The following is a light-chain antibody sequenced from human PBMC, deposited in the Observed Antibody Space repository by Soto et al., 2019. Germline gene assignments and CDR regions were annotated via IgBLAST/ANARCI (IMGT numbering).Light chain of an antibody. CDR1: QSVASN. Sequence: EIVMTQSPATLSVSPGERVTLSCRASQSVASNLAWYQQAPGQAPRLLMYGASIRATGIPVRFSGSGSGTEFTVTISSLQSEDFGVYYCQQYDNWPWTFGQGTKVEIK. CDR3: QQYDNWPWT. CDR2: GAS. V-gene: IGKV3-15*01. J-gene: IGKJ1*01.